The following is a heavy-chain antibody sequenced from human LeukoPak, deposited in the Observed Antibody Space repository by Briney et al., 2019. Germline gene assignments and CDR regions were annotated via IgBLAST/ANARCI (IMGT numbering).Heavy chain of an antibody. D-gene: IGHD3-10*01. CDR2: IYYSGST. CDR1: GGSISSYY. V-gene: IGHV4-59*01. CDR3: ARVVSGGAFDI. J-gene: IGHJ3*02. Sequence: SETLSLTCTVSGGSISSYYWSWIRQPPGKGLEWIGYIYYSGSTNYNPSFKSRVTISVDTSKNQFSLKLSSVTAADTAVYYCARVVSGGAFDIWGQGTMVTVSS.